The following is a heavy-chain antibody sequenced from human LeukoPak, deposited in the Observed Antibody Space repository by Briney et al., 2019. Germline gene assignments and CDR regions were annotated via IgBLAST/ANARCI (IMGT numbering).Heavy chain of an antibody. Sequence: SETLSLTCTVSGGSISSSSYYWGWIRQPPGKGLEWIGSIYYSGSTYYNPSLKSRVTISVDTSKNQFSLKLSSVTAADTAVYYCAQYYYGSGDEYYFDYWGQGTLVTVSS. CDR3: AQYYYGSGDEYYFDY. J-gene: IGHJ4*02. D-gene: IGHD3-10*01. CDR1: GGSISSSSYY. V-gene: IGHV4-39*07. CDR2: IYYSGST.